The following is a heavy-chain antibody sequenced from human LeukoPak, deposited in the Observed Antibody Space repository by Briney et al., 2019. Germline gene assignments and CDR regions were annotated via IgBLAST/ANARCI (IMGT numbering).Heavy chain of an antibody. Sequence: SETLSLTCTVSGGSISSYYWSWIRQPPGKGLEWIGYIFYSGSTNYNPSLKSRVTISVDTSKNQFSLKLTSVTAADTAVYYCARDAGTGYSYGFAPFDYWGQGTLVTVSS. CDR1: GGSISSYY. V-gene: IGHV4-59*01. CDR2: IFYSGST. D-gene: IGHD5-18*01. CDR3: ARDAGTGYSYGFAPFDY. J-gene: IGHJ4*02.